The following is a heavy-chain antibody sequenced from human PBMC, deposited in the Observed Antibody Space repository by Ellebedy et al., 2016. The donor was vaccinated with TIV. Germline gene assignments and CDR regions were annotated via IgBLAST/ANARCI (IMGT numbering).Heavy chain of an antibody. CDR2: FSSSNTM. V-gene: IGHV3-21*01. CDR1: GFAFPNYS. Sequence: GESLKISCAASGFAFPNYSMNWVRQGPGKGPEWVSSFSSSNTMYYADSVKGRFTISRDNAKNSLFLQMNSLRAEDTAVYYCARAQKDMVTHYYGMDVWGQGTTVTVSS. D-gene: IGHD5-18*01. CDR3: ARAQKDMVTHYYGMDV. J-gene: IGHJ6*02.